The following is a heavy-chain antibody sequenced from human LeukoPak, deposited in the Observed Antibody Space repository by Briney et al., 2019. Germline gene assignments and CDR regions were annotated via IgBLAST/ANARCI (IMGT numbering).Heavy chain of an antibody. CDR1: GGTFSSYA. Sequence: EASVKVSCKASGGTFSSYAISWVRQATGQGLEWMGWMNPNSGNTGYAQKFQGRVTITRNTSISTAYMELSSLRSEDTAVYYCARGLRRSSSWYYWGQGTLVTVSS. J-gene: IGHJ4*02. V-gene: IGHV1-8*03. D-gene: IGHD6-13*01. CDR3: ARGLRRSSSWYY. CDR2: MNPNSGNT.